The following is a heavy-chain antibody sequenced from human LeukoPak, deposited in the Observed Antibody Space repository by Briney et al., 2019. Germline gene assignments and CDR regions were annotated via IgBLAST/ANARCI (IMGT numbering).Heavy chain of an antibody. Sequence: ASVTVSCKASGYTFTGYYMHRVRQAPGQGLEWMGWINPNSGGTNYAQKFQGWVTMTRDTSISTAYMELSRLRSDDTAVYYCAREKWSSSWYGLGADYYGMDVWGQGTTVTVSS. J-gene: IGHJ6*02. CDR1: GYTFTGYY. D-gene: IGHD6-13*01. CDR2: INPNSGGT. CDR3: AREKWSSSWYGLGADYYGMDV. V-gene: IGHV1-2*04.